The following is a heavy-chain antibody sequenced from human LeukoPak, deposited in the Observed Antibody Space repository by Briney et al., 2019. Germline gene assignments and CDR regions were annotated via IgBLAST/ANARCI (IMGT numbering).Heavy chain of an antibody. V-gene: IGHV4-59*01. D-gene: IGHD6-13*01. CDR2: IYFIGSA. CDR3: ARAPSISDYTSTWPPHFDY. Sequence: SETLSLTCTVSGGSISSYYWSWIRQPPGKGLEWIGYIYFIGSANYNPSLKSRVTISVDTSNNHFSLWLTSVTAADTAFYYCARAPSISDYTSTWPPHFDYWGQGSLVTVSS. J-gene: IGHJ4*02. CDR1: GGSISSYY.